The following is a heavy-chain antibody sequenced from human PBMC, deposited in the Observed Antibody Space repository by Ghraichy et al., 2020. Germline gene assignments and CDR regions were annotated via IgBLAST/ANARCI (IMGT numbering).Heavy chain of an antibody. J-gene: IGHJ4*02. Sequence: SVKVSCKASGGTFSSYAISWVRQAPGQGLEWMGGIIPIFGTANYAQKFQGRVTITADKSTSTAYMELSSLRSEDTAVYYCAREQTDYDFWSGYFDYWGQGTLVTVSS. CDR2: IIPIFGTA. CDR1: GGTFSSYA. D-gene: IGHD3-3*01. V-gene: IGHV1-69*06. CDR3: AREQTDYDFWSGYFDY.